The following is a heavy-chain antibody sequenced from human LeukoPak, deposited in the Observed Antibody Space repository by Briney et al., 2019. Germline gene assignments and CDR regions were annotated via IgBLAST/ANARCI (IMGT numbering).Heavy chain of an antibody. Sequence: PSQTLSLTCTVSGGSISSGSYYWSWIRQPAGKGLEWIGRMYTSGSTNYNPSLKSRVTISVDTSKNQFSLKLSSVTAADTAVYYCARDSVDSSGTTIDYWGQGTLVTVSS. CDR3: ARDSVDSSGTTIDY. V-gene: IGHV4-61*02. CDR2: MYTSGST. CDR1: GGSISSGSYY. J-gene: IGHJ4*02. D-gene: IGHD6-19*01.